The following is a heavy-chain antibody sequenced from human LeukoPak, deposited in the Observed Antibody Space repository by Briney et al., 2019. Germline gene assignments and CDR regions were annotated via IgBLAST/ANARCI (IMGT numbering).Heavy chain of an antibody. D-gene: IGHD3-16*02. CDR1: GYTFTSYG. Sequence: ASVKVSCKASGYTFTSYGISWVRQAPGQGLEWMGWISAYNGNTNYAQKLQGRVTMTTDTSTSTAYMELRSLRSDDTAVYYCARVMITFGGVIVLPFDYWGQGTLATVSS. CDR3: ARVMITFGGVIVLPFDY. J-gene: IGHJ4*02. CDR2: ISAYNGNT. V-gene: IGHV1-18*01.